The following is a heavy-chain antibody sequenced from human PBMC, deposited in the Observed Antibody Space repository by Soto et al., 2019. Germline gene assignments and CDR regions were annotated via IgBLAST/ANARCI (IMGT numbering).Heavy chain of an antibody. Sequence: QVQLVQSGAEVKKPGSSVKVSCKASGGTFSSYAISWVRQAPGQGLEWMGGIIPIFGTANYAQKFQGRVTITADESTSTAYMELSSLRSEDTAVYYCASPHGSGKAFTDYYYYYGMDVWGQGTTVTVSS. D-gene: IGHD3-10*01. CDR1: GGTFSSYA. CDR2: IIPIFGTA. J-gene: IGHJ6*02. V-gene: IGHV1-69*01. CDR3: ASPHGSGKAFTDYYYYYGMDV.